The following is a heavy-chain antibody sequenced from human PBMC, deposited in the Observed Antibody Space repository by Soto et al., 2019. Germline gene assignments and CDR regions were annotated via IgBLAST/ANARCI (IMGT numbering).Heavy chain of an antibody. V-gene: IGHV4-31*03. CDR1: GGSIGSGCYY. J-gene: IGHJ6*02. CDR3: ARDSYTDYYAMDV. CDR2: IYYIGST. Sequence: PSETLSLTCTVSGGSIGSGCYYWSWVRQRPGKGLEWIGYIYYIGSTYYNPSLKSRLTISIDTSKSQFSLNLSSVTAADTAVYYCARDSYTDYYAMDVWGHRTSVAVCS. D-gene: IGHD1-1*01.